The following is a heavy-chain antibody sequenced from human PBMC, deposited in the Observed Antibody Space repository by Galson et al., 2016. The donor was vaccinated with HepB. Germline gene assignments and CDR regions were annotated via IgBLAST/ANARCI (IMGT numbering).Heavy chain of an antibody. D-gene: IGHD3-10*01. Sequence: SLRLSCAASGFSVSSNYMSWVRQAPGKGLQWVSVIFSGGSTYYADSVKGRFTISRDNSKNTLHLQMNSLRAEDTAVYYCERDGEYCYGSGSYAETWGQGTLVTVSS. CDR2: IFSGGST. J-gene: IGHJ5*02. CDR3: ERDGEYCYGSGSYAET. V-gene: IGHV3-53*01. CDR1: GFSVSSNY.